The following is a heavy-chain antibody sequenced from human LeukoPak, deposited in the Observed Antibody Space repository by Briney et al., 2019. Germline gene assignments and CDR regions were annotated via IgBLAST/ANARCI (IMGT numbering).Heavy chain of an antibody. CDR1: GFTVSSYA. D-gene: IGHD2-2*02. Sequence: PGGSLRLSCAASGFTVSSYAMHWVRQAPGKGLEWVAVISYDGSNKYYADSVKGRFTISRDNSKNTLYLQMNSLRAEDTAVYYCARTGWLPGGYCSSTSCYTQAGYFDYWGQGTLVTVSS. CDR3: ARTGWLPGGYCSSTSCYTQAGYFDY. V-gene: IGHV3-30-3*01. CDR2: ISYDGSNK. J-gene: IGHJ4*02.